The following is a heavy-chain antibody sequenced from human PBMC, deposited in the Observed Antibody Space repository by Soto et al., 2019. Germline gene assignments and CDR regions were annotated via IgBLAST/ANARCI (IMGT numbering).Heavy chain of an antibody. V-gene: IGHV3-74*01. CDR2: IHSDGSST. J-gene: IGHJ3*01. CDR1: GFTFSYYW. D-gene: IGHD1-26*01. CDR3: ARGDRGAFDL. Sequence: EVQLVESGGGLVQPGESLRLSCAASGFTFSYYWMHWVRQAPGKGLVWVSRIHSDGSSTTYPDSVKSRFTISRDNARNTLYLQMNSLRAEDTAVYYCARGDRGAFDLWGQGTVVTVSS.